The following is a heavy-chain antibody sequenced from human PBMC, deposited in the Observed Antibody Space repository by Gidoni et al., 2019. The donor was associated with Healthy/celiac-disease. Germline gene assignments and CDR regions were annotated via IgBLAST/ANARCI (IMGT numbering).Heavy chain of an antibody. Sequence: QLQLQESGPGLVKPSETLSLTCTVSGGSISSSSYYWGWNRQPPGKGLEWIGSIYYSGSTYYNPSLKSRVTISVDTSKNQFSLKLSSVTAADTAVYYCAREHYDFWSGYTRSFDYWGQGTLVTVSS. J-gene: IGHJ4*02. V-gene: IGHV4-39*07. CDR1: GGSISSSSYY. CDR3: AREHYDFWSGYTRSFDY. CDR2: IYYSGST. D-gene: IGHD3-3*01.